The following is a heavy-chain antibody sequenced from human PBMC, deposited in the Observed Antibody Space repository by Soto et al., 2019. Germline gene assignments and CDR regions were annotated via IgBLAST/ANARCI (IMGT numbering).Heavy chain of an antibody. CDR3: ARHPPYYDFWSGVPATYYFDY. CDR2: IYYSGST. Sequence: SEALALTCTFSGCSVRRGSYYWGWIRQPPGEGLEWVGYIYYSGSTNYNPSLKSRVTISVDTSKNQFSLKLSSVTAADTAVYYCARHPPYYDFWSGVPATYYFDYWGQGTLVTVSS. V-gene: IGHV4-61*01. J-gene: IGHJ4*02. D-gene: IGHD3-3*01. CDR1: GCSVRRGSYY.